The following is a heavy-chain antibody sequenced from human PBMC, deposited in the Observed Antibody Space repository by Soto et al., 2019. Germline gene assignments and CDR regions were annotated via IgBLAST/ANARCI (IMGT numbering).Heavy chain of an antibody. V-gene: IGHV3-33*01. D-gene: IGHD6-25*01. Sequence: QVQLVESGGGVVQTGRSLRLSCAASGFTFSSYGMHWVRQAPGKGLEWVAVIWYDGSNKYYADSVKGRFTISRDNSKNTLYRQMNSLRAEDTAVYYCARRTQQRAFDIWGQGPMVTVSS. J-gene: IGHJ3*02. CDR1: GFTFSSYG. CDR3: ARRTQQRAFDI. CDR2: IWYDGSNK.